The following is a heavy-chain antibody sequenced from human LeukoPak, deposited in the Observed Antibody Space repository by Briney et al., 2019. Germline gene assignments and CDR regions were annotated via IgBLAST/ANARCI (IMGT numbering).Heavy chain of an antibody. V-gene: IGHV4-61*02. CDR1: GGSISSGSYY. J-gene: IGHJ4*02. CDR2: IYSRGST. Sequence: PSETLSLTCTVSGGSISSGSYYWNWIRQPAGKGLEWIGRIYSRGSTNYNPSLKSRVTILIDTSKNQVSLRLSSATASDTAVYYCARDLGYTYVNFDYWGQGALVTVSS. D-gene: IGHD5-18*01. CDR3: ARDLGYTYVNFDY.